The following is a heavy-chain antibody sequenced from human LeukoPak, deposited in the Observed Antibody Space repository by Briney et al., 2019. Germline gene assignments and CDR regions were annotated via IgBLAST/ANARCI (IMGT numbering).Heavy chain of an antibody. CDR1: GFTFSSYA. D-gene: IGHD6-19*01. CDR3: ARDPQFSY. J-gene: IGHJ4*02. V-gene: IGHV3-23*01. Sequence: RGSLRLSCAASGFTFSSYAMSWVRQAPGKGLEWVSAIGGSDGSTYYADSVKGRFTISRDNSKNTLYLQMNNLRADGTAVYYCARDPQFSYWGQGALVTVSS. CDR2: IGGSDGST.